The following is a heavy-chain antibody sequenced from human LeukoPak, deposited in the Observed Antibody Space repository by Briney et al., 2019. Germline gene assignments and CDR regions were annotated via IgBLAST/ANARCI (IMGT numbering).Heavy chain of an antibody. Sequence: GGSLRLSCAASGFTVSSNYMSWVRQAPGKGLEWVSVIYSGGSTYYADSVKGRFTISRDNSKNTLYLQMNSLRAEDTAVYYCAGAYDSNGYYPEYFQHWGQGTLVTVSS. CDR2: IYSGGST. CDR1: GFTVSSNY. V-gene: IGHV3-66*01. J-gene: IGHJ1*01. D-gene: IGHD3-22*01. CDR3: AGAYDSNGYYPEYFQH.